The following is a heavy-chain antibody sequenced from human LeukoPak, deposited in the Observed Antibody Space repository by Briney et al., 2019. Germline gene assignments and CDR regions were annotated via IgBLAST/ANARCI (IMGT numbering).Heavy chain of an antibody. J-gene: IGHJ3*02. CDR1: GFTFDEYA. CDR3: ARDQQLVRPVDAFDI. CDR2: ISWNSDVI. D-gene: IGHD6-6*01. Sequence: GGSLRLSCAASGFTFDEYAIHWVRQAPGKGLEWVSGISWNSDVIGYADSLKGRFTISRDNAKNSVYLQMNSLRAEDTALYYCARDQQLVRPVDAFDIWGQGTMVTVSS. V-gene: IGHV3-9*01.